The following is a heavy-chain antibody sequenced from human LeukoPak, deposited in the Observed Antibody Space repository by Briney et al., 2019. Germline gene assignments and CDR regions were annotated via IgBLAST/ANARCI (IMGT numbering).Heavy chain of an antibody. Sequence: PSETLSLTCTVSGGSISSSTYYWGWIRQPPGKGLECIGSIYFSGSTYYNPSLKSRVTISLDTSKNQFSLKLSSVTAAETAVYYCARQAGLYNSGWYAHWGQGTLVTVSS. V-gene: IGHV4-39*01. J-gene: IGHJ4*02. CDR1: GGSISSSTYY. CDR3: ARQAGLYNSGWYAH. D-gene: IGHD6-19*01. CDR2: IYFSGST.